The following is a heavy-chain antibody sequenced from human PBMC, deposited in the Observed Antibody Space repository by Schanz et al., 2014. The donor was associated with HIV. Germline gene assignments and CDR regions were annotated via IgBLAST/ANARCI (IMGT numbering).Heavy chain of an antibody. D-gene: IGHD3-16*01. Sequence: QVQLVESGGGVVQPGRSLRLSCAASGFTFSDYGMHWVRQAPGKGLEWVAVILYDGSNKYYADSVKGRFTISRDNSKNTLYLQINSLRPEDTAVYYCARVANWDYYGMDVWGPGTSVTVSS. CDR2: ILYDGSNK. V-gene: IGHV3-33*01. J-gene: IGHJ6*02. CDR1: GFTFSDYG. CDR3: ARVANWDYYGMDV.